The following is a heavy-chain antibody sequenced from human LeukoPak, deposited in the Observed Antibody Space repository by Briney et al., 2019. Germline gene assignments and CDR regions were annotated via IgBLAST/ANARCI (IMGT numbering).Heavy chain of an antibody. CDR3: AKGRGGYSGYAQYYYYYGMDV. CDR1: GFTFDDYA. V-gene: IGHV3-43D*03. Sequence: GGSLRLSCAASGFTFDDYAMHWVRQAPGKGLEWVSLISWDGGSTYYADSVKGRFTISRDNSKNSLYLQMNSLRAEDTALYYRAKGRGGYSGYAQYYYYYGMDVWGQGTTVTVSS. CDR2: ISWDGGST. J-gene: IGHJ6*02. D-gene: IGHD5-12*01.